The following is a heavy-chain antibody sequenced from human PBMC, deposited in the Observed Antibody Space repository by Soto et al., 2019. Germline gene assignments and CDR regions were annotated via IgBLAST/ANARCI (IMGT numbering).Heavy chain of an antibody. J-gene: IGHJ3*02. Sequence: EVQLVETGGGLIQPGGSLRLSCAASGFTVSSNYMRWVRQAPGKGLEWVAVIYSGGSTYYADSVKGRFTISRENYKKTLYHQINSLRAEDTAVYYCWGGDDYGGIVGDFDIWGRGTMVTVSS. V-gene: IGHV3-53*02. CDR2: IYSGGST. CDR1: GFTVSSNY. CDR3: WGGDDYGGIVGDFDI. D-gene: IGHD4-17*01.